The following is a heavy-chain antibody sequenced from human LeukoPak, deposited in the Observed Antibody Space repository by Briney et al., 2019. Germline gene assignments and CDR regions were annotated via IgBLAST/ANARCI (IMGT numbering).Heavy chain of an antibody. CDR3: VRGVGVSRFNYLDS. CDR2: IWYDASNK. CDR1: GFTFSSFG. Sequence: GGSLRLSCAASGFTFSSFGMHWVRQAPGKGLEWVAVIWYDASNKYYAHSVKGRFTISRDNSKNTLYLQMNSVRDDDTAVYYCVRGVGVSRFNYLDSWGQGTLVIVSS. D-gene: IGHD6-13*01. J-gene: IGHJ4*02. V-gene: IGHV3-33*01.